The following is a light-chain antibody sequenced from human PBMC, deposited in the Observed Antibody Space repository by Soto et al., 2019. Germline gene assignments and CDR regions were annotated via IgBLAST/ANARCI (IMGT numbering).Light chain of an antibody. CDR3: QRYNIGPLT. J-gene: IGKJ5*01. Sequence: DIPMTQSPSSLSASVGDRVTMTCRASQDISNYLAWYQQKPGKVPKLLIYAASILQSGVPSRFSGSGSGTDFTLTISSLQPEDVATYYCQRYNIGPLTFGQGTRLEIK. V-gene: IGKV1-27*01. CDR1: QDISNY. CDR2: AAS.